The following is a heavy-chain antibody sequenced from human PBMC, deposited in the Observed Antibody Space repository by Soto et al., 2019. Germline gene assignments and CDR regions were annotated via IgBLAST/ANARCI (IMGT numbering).Heavy chain of an antibody. CDR2: ISDAAGSA. J-gene: IGHJ5*02. CDR1: GFAFSSYA. V-gene: IGHV3-23*01. Sequence: GGSLRLSCVASGFAFSSYAMSWVRQVPGKGLEWVSTISDAAGSAYYVDSVKGRFTISRDNSKKTLYLHMNSLRAEDSAVYYCARESLRKFNWFDPWGQGTLVTVSS. CDR3: ARESLRKFNWFDP.